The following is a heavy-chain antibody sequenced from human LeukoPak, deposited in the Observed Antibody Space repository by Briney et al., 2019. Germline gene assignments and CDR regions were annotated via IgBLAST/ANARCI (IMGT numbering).Heavy chain of an antibody. CDR2: IYHSGNT. CDR1: SYSISSGYY. CDR3: ARGLNNRKSGRRFDVFET. J-gene: IGHJ3*02. Sequence: SETLSLTCTVSSYSISSGYYWGWIRQPPGKGLEWIGSIYHSGNTYYNPSLKSRLTISLDTSKNQFSLRLSSVTAADTAVYYCARGLNNRKSGRRFDVFETWGQGTMVTVSS. V-gene: IGHV4-38-2*02. D-gene: IGHD1-14*01.